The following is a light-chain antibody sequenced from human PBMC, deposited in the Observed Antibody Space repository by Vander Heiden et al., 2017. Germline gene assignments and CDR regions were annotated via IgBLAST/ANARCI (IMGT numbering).Light chain of an antibody. Sequence: QSALTQPRSVSGSPGQSVTISCTGTSSDVGAYNYVSWYQHHPGKAPKLVIYEVAERPSGVPDPFSGSKSGNMASLTISGLQAEDEGDYYCCSYTGRYSVIFGGGTKLAVL. CDR3: CSYTGRYSVI. CDR1: SSDVGAYNY. J-gene: IGLJ2*01. V-gene: IGLV2-11*01. CDR2: EVA.